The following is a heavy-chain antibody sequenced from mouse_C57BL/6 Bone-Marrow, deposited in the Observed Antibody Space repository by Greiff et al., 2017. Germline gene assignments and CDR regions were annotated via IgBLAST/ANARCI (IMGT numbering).Heavy chain of an antibody. CDR3: ARLLLLRPLSRDYAMDY. J-gene: IGHJ4*01. CDR1: GFTFSDYG. D-gene: IGHD1-1*01. CDR2: ISNLAYSI. V-gene: IGHV5-15*01. Sequence: EVKLMESGGGLVQPGGSLKLSCAASGFTFSDYGMAWVRQAPRKGPEWVAFISNLAYSIYYADTVTGRFTISGENAKNTLYLEMSSLRSEDTAMYYCARLLLLRPLSRDYAMDYWGQGTSGTVSS.